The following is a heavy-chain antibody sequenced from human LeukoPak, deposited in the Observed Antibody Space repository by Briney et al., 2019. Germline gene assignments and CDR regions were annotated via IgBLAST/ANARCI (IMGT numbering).Heavy chain of an antibody. CDR1: GFPFSDYY. Sequence: KPGGPLTLSCTASGFPFSDYYMSWIRQAPGKALEWVLYISSSGSTIYYADSVKGRFAISRDNAKNSLYLQRNSLRAEDTAVYYCAKDLNYDILTGYPSDAFDIWGQGTMVTVSS. CDR2: ISSSGSTI. CDR3: AKDLNYDILTGYPSDAFDI. V-gene: IGHV3-11*01. D-gene: IGHD3-9*01. J-gene: IGHJ3*02.